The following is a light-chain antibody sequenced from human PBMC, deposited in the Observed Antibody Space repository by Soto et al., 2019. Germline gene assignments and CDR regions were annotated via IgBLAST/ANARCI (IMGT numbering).Light chain of an antibody. J-gene: IGLJ1*01. CDR2: DVS. CDR3: SSYRTSNTRQIV. CDR1: SSDVGGYNY. Sequence: LTQPASVSGSPGQSITISCTGTSSDVGGYNYVSWYQHHPGKAPKLMIYDVSNRPSGVSNRFSGSKSGNTASLSISGLQPEDEADYYCSSYRTSNTRQIVCGTGTKVTVL. V-gene: IGLV2-14*03.